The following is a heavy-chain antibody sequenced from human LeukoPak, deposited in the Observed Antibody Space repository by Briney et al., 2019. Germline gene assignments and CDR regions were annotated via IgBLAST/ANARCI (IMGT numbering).Heavy chain of an antibody. D-gene: IGHD2-2*01. J-gene: IGHJ4*02. CDR2: FDPEDGET. V-gene: IGHV1-24*01. Sequence: GASVKVSCKVSGYTLTELSMQWVRQAPGKGLEWRGGFDPEDGETIYAQKFQGRVTMTEDTSTDTAYMELSSLRSEDTAVYYCATRRYCSSTSCYEDYSNYLPFDYWGQGTLVTVSS. CDR1: GYTLTELS. CDR3: ATRRYCSSTSCYEDYSNYLPFDY.